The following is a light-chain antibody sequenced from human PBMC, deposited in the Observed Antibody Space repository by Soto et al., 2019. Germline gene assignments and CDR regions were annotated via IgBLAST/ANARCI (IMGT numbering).Light chain of an antibody. CDR1: QSISSW. J-gene: IGKJ4*01. CDR2: DAS. V-gene: IGKV1-5*01. Sequence: DIPMTQSPSTLSASVGDRVTITCRASQSISSWLAWYQQKPGKAPKLLIYDASSLESGVPSRFSGSGSGTEFTLTISRLQPDDFATYYCQQYNSYPPTFGGGTKVEIK. CDR3: QQYNSYPPT.